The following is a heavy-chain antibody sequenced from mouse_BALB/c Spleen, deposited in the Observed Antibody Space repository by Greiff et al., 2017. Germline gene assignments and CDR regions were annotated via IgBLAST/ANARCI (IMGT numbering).Heavy chain of an antibody. J-gene: IGHJ4*01. Sequence: EVHLVESGGGLVKPGGSLKLSCAASGFTFSDYYMYWVRQTPEKRLEWVATISDGGSYTYYPDSVKGRFTISRDNAKNNLYQQMSSLKSEDTAMYYCARVYYRYGDYYAMDYWGQGTSVTVSS. CDR1: GFTFSDYY. CDR3: ARVYYRYGDYYAMDY. CDR2: ISDGGSYT. D-gene: IGHD2-14*01. V-gene: IGHV5-4*02.